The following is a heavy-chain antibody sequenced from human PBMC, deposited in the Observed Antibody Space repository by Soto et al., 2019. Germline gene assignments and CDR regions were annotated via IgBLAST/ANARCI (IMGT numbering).Heavy chain of an antibody. D-gene: IGHD5-12*01. CDR1: GGTFSSYA. Sequence: QVQLVQSGAEVKKPGSSVKVSCKASGGTFSSYAISWVRQAPGQGLEWMGGIIPIFGTANYAQKFQGRVTIXXDXSXXTAYMELGSLRSEDTAVYYCAREMATINYYYGMDVWGQGTTVTVSS. CDR3: AREMATINYYYGMDV. V-gene: IGHV1-69*12. J-gene: IGHJ6*02. CDR2: IIPIFGTA.